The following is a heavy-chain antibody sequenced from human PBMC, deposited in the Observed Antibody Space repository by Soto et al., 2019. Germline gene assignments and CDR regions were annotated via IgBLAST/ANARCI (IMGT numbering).Heavy chain of an antibody. CDR2: IYHSGST. V-gene: IGHV4-4*02. J-gene: IGHJ6*02. D-gene: IGHD3-9*01. Sequence: GSLRLSCAASGFTFSSYAMSWVRQPPGKGLEWIGEIYHSGSTNYNPSLKSRVTISVDKSKNQFSLKLSSVTAADTAVYYCARWGRFYDILTGPRSYYYGMDVWGQGTTVTVSS. CDR1: GFTFSSYAM. CDR3: ARWGRFYDILTGPRSYYYGMDV.